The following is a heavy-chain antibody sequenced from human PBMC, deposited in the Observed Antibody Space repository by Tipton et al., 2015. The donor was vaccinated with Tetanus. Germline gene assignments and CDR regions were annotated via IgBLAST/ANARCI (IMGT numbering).Heavy chain of an antibody. D-gene: IGHD3-16*01. CDR2: IYSSGST. CDR1: GVSISGGRYY. V-gene: IGHV4-39*01. CDR3: VRHGGLVGIYFHY. J-gene: IGHJ4*02. Sequence: TLSLTCTVSGVSISGGRYYWSWIRQRPGKGLEWIGDIYSSGSTYTDPPLKGRVTISVDSSRNQFSLKLNSLTAADTAVYHCVRHGGLVGIYFHYWGQGTLVTVSS.